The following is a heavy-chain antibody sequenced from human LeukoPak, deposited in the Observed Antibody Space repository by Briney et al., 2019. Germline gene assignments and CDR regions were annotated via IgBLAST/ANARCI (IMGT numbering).Heavy chain of an antibody. CDR1: GFTFSNYG. CDR2: ISGRGVST. J-gene: IGHJ4*02. V-gene: IGHV3-23*01. D-gene: IGHD5-24*01. CDR3: VKSGYNRFDY. Sequence: GGTLRLSCAASGFTFSNYGMNWVRQAPGKGLEWVSGISGRGVSTYYADSVKGRFTISRDTSKNTLYLQMNSLRAADMAVYYCVKSGYNRFDYWGQGALVTVSS.